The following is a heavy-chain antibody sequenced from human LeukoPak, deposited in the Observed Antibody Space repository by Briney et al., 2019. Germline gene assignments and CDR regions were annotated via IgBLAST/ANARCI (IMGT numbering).Heavy chain of an antibody. V-gene: IGHV1-2*02. Sequence: ASVKVSCKASGYTFTGYYMRWVRQAPGQGLEWMGWISPTSGGTNYARKFQGRVTMTRDTSISTAYMELSRLRSDDTAVYYCARDHEHSYDYWGQGTLVTVSS. CDR1: GYTFTGYY. J-gene: IGHJ4*02. CDR2: ISPTSGGT. CDR3: ARDHEHSYDY.